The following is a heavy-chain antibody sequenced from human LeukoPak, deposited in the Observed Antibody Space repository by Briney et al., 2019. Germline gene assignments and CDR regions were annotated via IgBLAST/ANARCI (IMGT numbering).Heavy chain of an antibody. J-gene: IGHJ4*02. CDR3: ARDHYDSSGFIRNFDY. D-gene: IGHD3-22*01. CDR2: INPSGGST. V-gene: IGHV1-46*01. Sequence: ASVKVSCKASGYTFTSYYMHWVRQAPGQGLEWMGIINPSGGSTSYAQKFQGRVTMTRDMSTSTVYMELSSLRSEDTAVYYCARDHYDSSGFIRNFDYWGQGTLVTVSS. CDR1: GYTFTSYY.